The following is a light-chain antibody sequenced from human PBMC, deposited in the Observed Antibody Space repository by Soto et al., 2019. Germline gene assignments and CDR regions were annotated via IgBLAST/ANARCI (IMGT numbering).Light chain of an antibody. Sequence: EVVMTQSPATLSVSLGDRATLSCRTSQSVSSNLAWYQQKPGQAPGLLIFRASTRATGIPARFSGSGSGTEFTLTISSLQSEDFAVYSCQQYNNWPLTFGGGTKVEVK. CDR2: RAS. J-gene: IGKJ4*01. CDR1: QSVSSN. CDR3: QQYNNWPLT. V-gene: IGKV3-15*01.